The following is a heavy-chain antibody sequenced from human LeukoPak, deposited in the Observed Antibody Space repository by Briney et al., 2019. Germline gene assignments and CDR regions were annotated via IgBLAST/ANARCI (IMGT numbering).Heavy chain of an antibody. CDR2: INPNSGGT. V-gene: IGHV1-2*02. D-gene: IGHD5-12*01. J-gene: IGHJ4*02. Sequence: ASVKVSCKASGYTFTSYDINWVRQATGQGLEWMGWINPNSGGTNYAQKFQGRVTMTRDTSISTAYMELSRLRSDDTAVYYCASVEGGYDYWGQGTLVTVSS. CDR1: GYTFTSYD. CDR3: ASVEGGYDY.